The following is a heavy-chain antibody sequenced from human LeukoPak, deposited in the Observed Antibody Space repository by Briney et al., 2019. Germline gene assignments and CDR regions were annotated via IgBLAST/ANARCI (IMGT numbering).Heavy chain of an antibody. CDR2: ISSSGSTI. CDR1: GFTFSSYE. J-gene: IGHJ5*02. CDR3: ARHSGRDDYVWGSYRGGWRDENWFDP. Sequence: PGGSLRLSCAASGFTFSSYEMNWVRQAPGKGLEWVSYISSSGSTIYYADSVKGRFTISRDNAKNSLYLQMNSLRAEDTAVYYCARHSGRDDYVWGSYRGGWRDENWFDPWGQGTLVTVSS. V-gene: IGHV3-48*03. D-gene: IGHD3-16*02.